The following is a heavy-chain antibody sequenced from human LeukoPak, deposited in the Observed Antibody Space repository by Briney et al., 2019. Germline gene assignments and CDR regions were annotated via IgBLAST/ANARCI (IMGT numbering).Heavy chain of an antibody. J-gene: IGHJ4*02. CDR3: ARDQWTISEKSFDY. V-gene: IGHV3-7*01. CDR1: GFTFSSYW. Sequence: GGSLRLSCAASGFTFSSYWMSWVRQAPGKGRGWVANIKQDGSEKYYVDSVKGRFTISRDNAKNSLYLQMNSLRAEDTAVYYCARDQWTISEKSFDYWGQGTLVTVSS. D-gene: IGHD3-9*01. CDR2: IKQDGSEK.